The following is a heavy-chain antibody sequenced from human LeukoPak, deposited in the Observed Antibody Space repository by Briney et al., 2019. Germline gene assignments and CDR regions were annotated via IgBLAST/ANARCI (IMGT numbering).Heavy chain of an antibody. Sequence: GGSLRLSCAASGFTFSSYAMSWVRQAPGKGLEWVSYISSSSTMYYADSVKGRFTISRDNAKNSMYLQMNSLRVEDTAVYYCAKVDYCSGGSCHSGGYGMDVWGQGTTVTVSS. CDR1: GFTFSSYA. V-gene: IGHV3-48*04. CDR2: ISSSSTM. CDR3: AKVDYCSGGSCHSGGYGMDV. D-gene: IGHD2-15*01. J-gene: IGHJ6*02.